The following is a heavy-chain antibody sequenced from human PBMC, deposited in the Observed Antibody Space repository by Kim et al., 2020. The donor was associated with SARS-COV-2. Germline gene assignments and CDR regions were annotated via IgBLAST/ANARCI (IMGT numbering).Heavy chain of an antibody. CDR2: IYYSGST. J-gene: IGHJ6*02. Sequence: SETLSLTCTVSGGSISSSSYYWGWIRQPPGKGLEWIGSIYYSGSTYYNPFLKSRVTISVDTSKNQFSLKLSSVTAADTAVYYCARHSGYSSSYGGMDVWGQGTTVTVSS. CDR3: ARHSGYSSSYGGMDV. CDR1: GGSISSSSYY. V-gene: IGHV4-39*01. D-gene: IGHD6-13*01.